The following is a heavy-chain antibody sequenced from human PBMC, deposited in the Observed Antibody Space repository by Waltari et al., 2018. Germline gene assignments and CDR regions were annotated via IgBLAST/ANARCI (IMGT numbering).Heavy chain of an antibody. J-gene: IGHJ3*02. CDR3: ARHGGYLDYDFWSGYYTGLADASTTQDNAFDI. V-gene: IGHV5-51*01. CDR1: GYSFTSYW. Sequence: EVQLVQSGAEVKKPGESLKISCKGSGYSFTSYWIGWVRQMPGKGLEGLGSICPGDSDTRYSPSFQGQVTISADKSISTAYLQWSSLKASDTAMYYCARHGGYLDYDFWSGYYTGLADASTTQDNAFDIWGQGTMVTVSS. D-gene: IGHD3-3*01. CDR2: ICPGDSDT.